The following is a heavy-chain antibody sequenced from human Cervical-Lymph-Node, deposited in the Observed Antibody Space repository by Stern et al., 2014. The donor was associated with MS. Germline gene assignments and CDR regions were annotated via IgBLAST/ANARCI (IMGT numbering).Heavy chain of an antibody. Sequence: QVQLVQSGSELKKPGASVKISCKASGYTFTNYAMNWVRQAPGQGLEWMGWINTDTGNPTYAQGFTGRFVFSLGTSVSTADLQISSIKTEDTAVYYCARVPPIHDILDYWGQGTLVSVSS. CDR2: INTDTGNP. J-gene: IGHJ4*02. CDR1: GYTFTNYA. CDR3: ARVPPIHDILDY. D-gene: IGHD3-9*01. V-gene: IGHV7-4-1*02.